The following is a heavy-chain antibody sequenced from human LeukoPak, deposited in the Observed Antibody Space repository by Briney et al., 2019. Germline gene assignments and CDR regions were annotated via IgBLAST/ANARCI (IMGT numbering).Heavy chain of an antibody. Sequence: GASVKVSCKASGYTFTGYYMHWVRQAPGQGLEWMGWINPNSGGTNYAQKFQGRVTMTRDTSISTAYMELSRLRSDDTAVYYCASLSYVSSWPELGYYFDYWGQGTLVTVSS. CDR2: INPNSGGT. CDR3: ASLSYVSSWPELGYYFDY. J-gene: IGHJ4*02. CDR1: GYTFTGYY. V-gene: IGHV1-2*02. D-gene: IGHD6-13*01.